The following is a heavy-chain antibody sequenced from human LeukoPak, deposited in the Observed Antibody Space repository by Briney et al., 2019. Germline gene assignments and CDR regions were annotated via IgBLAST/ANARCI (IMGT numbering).Heavy chain of an antibody. D-gene: IGHD6-19*01. J-gene: IGHJ6*03. V-gene: IGHV3-53*01. CDR2: IYSGGST. CDR1: GFTVSSNY. CDR3: ATNPDSSGWHYYYYYMDV. Sequence: PGGSLRLSCAASGFTVSSNYMSWVRQAPGKGLEWVSVIYSGGSTYYADSVKGRFTISRDNSKNTLYLQMNSLRAEDTAVYYCATNPDSSGWHYYYYYMDVWGKGTTVTVSS.